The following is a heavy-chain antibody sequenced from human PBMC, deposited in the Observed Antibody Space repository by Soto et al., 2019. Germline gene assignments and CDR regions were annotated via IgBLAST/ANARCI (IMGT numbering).Heavy chain of an antibody. CDR1: GFTFSNYV. CDR3: AKGSSAGRPYYFDY. CDR2: ISGSSDGT. V-gene: IGHV3-23*01. J-gene: IGHJ4*02. Sequence: EVEVLESGGGLVQPGGSMRLSCAGSGFTFSNYVISWVRQGQGKGLEWVSAISGSSDGTYYLDAVKGRFTISRDNSKNTLYLQMSGLRAEDTAIYYCAKGSSAGRPYYFDYWGQGTLVTVSS. D-gene: IGHD3-10*01.